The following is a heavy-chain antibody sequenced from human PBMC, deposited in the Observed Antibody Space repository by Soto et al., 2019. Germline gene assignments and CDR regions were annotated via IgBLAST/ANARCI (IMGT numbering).Heavy chain of an antibody. CDR1: GFIFSNNG. Sequence: QVQLVESGGGVVQPGRSLRLSCVGSGFIFSNNGMHWVRQTPGKGLEWVAFMSYDGSDTFYAAAVKGRFTISRDNSKNTLYLEMNSLRAEDTAVYYCANLWGDGYNLGQDYNGMDVWGQGTTVIVSS. D-gene: IGHD5-12*01. V-gene: IGHV3-33*08. CDR3: ANLWGDGYNLGQDYNGMDV. CDR2: MSYDGSDT. J-gene: IGHJ6*02.